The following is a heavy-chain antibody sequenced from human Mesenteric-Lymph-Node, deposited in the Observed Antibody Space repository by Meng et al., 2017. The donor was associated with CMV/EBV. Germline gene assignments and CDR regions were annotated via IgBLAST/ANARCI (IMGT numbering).Heavy chain of an antibody. CDR1: GFTFDDHA. CDR3: ARGSGLGY. CDR2: INSDGSST. D-gene: IGHD3-22*01. J-gene: IGHJ4*02. Sequence: GESLKISCAASGFTFDDHAMHWVRQAPGKGLVWVSRINSDGSSTSYADSVKGRFTISRDNAKNTLYLQMNSLRAEDTAVYYCARGSGLGYWGQGTLVTVSS. V-gene: IGHV3-74*01.